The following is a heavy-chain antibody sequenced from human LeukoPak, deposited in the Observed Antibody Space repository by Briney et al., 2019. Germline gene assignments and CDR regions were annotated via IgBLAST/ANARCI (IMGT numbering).Heavy chain of an antibody. CDR1: GFTFSSYA. J-gene: IGHJ4*02. V-gene: IGHV3-23*01. D-gene: IGHD3-3*01. Sequence: PGGSLRLSCAASGFTFSSYAMSWVRQAPRKGLEWVSGISGSGGSTDYADSVKGWFTISRDNSKSTLYLQMNSLRAEDTAVYYCAKDQFAWSGYYDHWGQGTLVTVSS. CDR3: AKDQFAWSGYYDH. CDR2: ISGSGGST.